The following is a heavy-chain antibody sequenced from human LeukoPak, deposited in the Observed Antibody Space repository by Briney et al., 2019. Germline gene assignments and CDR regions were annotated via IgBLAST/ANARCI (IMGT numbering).Heavy chain of an antibody. CDR1: GFTFSSYW. D-gene: IGHD3-3*01. CDR3: ARDGESYYDFWSGYYQSAAFDY. V-gene: IGHV3-7*01. CDR2: IKQDGSGK. J-gene: IGHJ4*02. Sequence: HSGGSLRLSCAASGFTFSSYWMSWVRKAPGKGLEWVANIKQDGSGKYYVDSVKGRFTISRDNAKNSLYLQMNSLRAEDTAVYYCARDGESYYDFWSGYYQSAAFDYWGQGTLVTVSS.